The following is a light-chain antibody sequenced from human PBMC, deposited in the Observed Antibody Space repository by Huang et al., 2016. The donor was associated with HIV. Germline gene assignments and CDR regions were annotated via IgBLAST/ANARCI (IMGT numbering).Light chain of an antibody. J-gene: IGKJ4*01. Sequence: DIVMTQSPLSLPVTPGGPAAISCRSSQSLLHDDGHSSLDWYLQKPGQSPRVLIYMAASRAPGVPGRVRGSGSGTNFTLEISRVEAEDVVTYYCMQSLQSLTFGGGTKVEIK. CDR2: MAA. V-gene: IGKV2-28*01. CDR1: QSLLHDDGHSS. CDR3: MQSLQSLT.